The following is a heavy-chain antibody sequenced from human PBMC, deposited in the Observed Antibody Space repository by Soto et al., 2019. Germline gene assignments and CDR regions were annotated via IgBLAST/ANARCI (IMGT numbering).Heavy chain of an antibody. D-gene: IGHD4-17*01. CDR2: INHSGST. CDR3: ARGTTVVNLDYYYYGMDV. V-gene: IGHV4-34*01. Sequence: SETLSLTCAVYGGSFSGYYWSWIRQPPGKGLEWIGEINHSGSTNYNPSLKSRVTISVDTSKNQFSLKLSSVTAADTAVYYCARGTTVVNLDYYYYGMDVWGQGTTVTVSS. J-gene: IGHJ6*02. CDR1: GGSFSGYY.